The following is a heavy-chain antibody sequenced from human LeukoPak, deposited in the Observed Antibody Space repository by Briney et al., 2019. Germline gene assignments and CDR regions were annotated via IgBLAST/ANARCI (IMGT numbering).Heavy chain of an antibody. CDR2: INPNSGGT. Sequence: ASVKVSCKASGYTFTGYYMHWVQQAPGQGLEWMGWINPNSGGTNYAQKFQGWVTMTRDTSISTAYMELSRLRSDDTAVYYCARGAAVAGSEPDAFDIWGQGTMVTVSS. D-gene: IGHD6-19*01. V-gene: IGHV1-2*04. CDR1: GYTFTGYY. J-gene: IGHJ3*02. CDR3: ARGAAVAGSEPDAFDI.